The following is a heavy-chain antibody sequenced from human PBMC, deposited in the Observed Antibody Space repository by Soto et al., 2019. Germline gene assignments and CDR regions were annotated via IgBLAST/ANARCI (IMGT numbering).Heavy chain of an antibody. CDR2: IYYSGST. Sequence: SETLSLTCTVSGGSISSYYWSWVRQPPGKGLEWIGYIYYSGSTNYNPTLKSRVTIAVDTSKNQFSLKLSSVTAAATAVYDSARAKVAAALFDPWGQGTLVTVSS. D-gene: IGHD2-15*01. CDR1: GGSISSYY. V-gene: IGHV4-59*01. CDR3: ARAKVAAALFDP. J-gene: IGHJ5*02.